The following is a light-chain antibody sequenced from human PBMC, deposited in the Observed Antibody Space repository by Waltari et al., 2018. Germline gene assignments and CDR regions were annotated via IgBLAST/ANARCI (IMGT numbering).Light chain of an antibody. CDR2: DNN. Sequence: QSVLTQPPSVSAAPGQKVTIPCSGSSPNIGANYVCWFQQFPGTAPKLLIYDNNKRPSGIPDRFSGSRSGTSATLGITGLQSGDEADYYCGTWDSSLRAYVFGSGTMLTVL. J-gene: IGLJ1*01. V-gene: IGLV1-51*01. CDR1: SPNIGANY. CDR3: GTWDSSLRAYV.